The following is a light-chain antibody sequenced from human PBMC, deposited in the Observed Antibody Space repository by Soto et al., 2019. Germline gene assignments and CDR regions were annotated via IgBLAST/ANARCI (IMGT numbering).Light chain of an antibody. J-gene: IGKJ4*01. CDR2: DAS. CDR1: QDISRF. CDR3: QHYDILPLT. Sequence: DIQMTQSPPSLSASVGDRVTFSCPASQDISRFLNWYQQKPGKAPSLLIFDASTLKTGVPSRFSGSGSGTYFTFTISSLQPEDIATYYCQHYDILPLTFGGGTKVDIK. V-gene: IGKV1-33*01.